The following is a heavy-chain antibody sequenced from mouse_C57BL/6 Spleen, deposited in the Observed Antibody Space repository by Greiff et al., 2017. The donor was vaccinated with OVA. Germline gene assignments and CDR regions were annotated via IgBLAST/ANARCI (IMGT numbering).Heavy chain of an antibody. V-gene: IGHV1-80*01. D-gene: IGHD1-1*01. J-gene: IGHJ4*01. CDR1: GYAFSSYW. CDR2: IYPGDGDT. CDR3: ASGSIYYYGSRGYAMDY. Sequence: VQGVESGAELVKPGASVKISCKASGYAFSSYWMNWVKQRPGKGLEWIGQIYPGDGDTNYNGKFKGKATLTADKSSSTAYMQLSSLTSEDSAVYFCASGSIYYYGSRGYAMDYWGQGTSVTVSS.